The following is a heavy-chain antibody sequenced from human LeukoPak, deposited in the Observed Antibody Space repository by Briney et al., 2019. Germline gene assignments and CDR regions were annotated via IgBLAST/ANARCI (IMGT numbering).Heavy chain of an antibody. V-gene: IGHV4-59*12. D-gene: IGHD6-19*01. CDR2: IYYSGST. J-gene: IGHJ5*02. CDR1: GGSISSYY. Sequence: SETLSLTCTVSGGSISSYYWSWIRQPPGKGLEWIGYIYYSGSTNYNPSLKSRVTISVDTSKNQFSLKLSSVTAADTAVYYCARGRLAVAGTQSFDPWGQGTLVTVSS. CDR3: ARGRLAVAGTQSFDP.